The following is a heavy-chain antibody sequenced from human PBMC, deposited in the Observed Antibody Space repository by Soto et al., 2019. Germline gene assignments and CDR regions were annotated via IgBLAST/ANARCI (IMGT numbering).Heavy chain of an antibody. CDR1: GFSLSTRGVG. CDR3: ARKNYGDYPTDY. J-gene: IGHJ4*02. D-gene: IGHD4-17*01. CDR2: IYWDDDK. Sequence: QITLKESGPTLVTPTQTLTLTCTFSGFSLSTRGVGVGWIRQPPGKALEWLAVIYWDDDKRYSPSLQSRLTITKDTSKNQVVLTMTNMDPVDTATYYCARKNYGDYPTDYWGQGTLVTVSS. V-gene: IGHV2-5*02.